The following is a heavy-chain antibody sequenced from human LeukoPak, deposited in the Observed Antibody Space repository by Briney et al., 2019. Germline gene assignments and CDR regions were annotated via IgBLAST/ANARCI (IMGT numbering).Heavy chain of an antibody. CDR1: GGTFSSYA. CDR2: IIPIFGTA. J-gene: IGHJ4*02. V-gene: IGHV1-69*05. Sequence: SVKVSCKASGGTFSSYAISWVRQAPGQGLEWMGGIIPIFGTANYAQKFQGRVTITTDESTSTAYMELSSLRSEGTAVYYCAIGPDSSGYYLHYFDYWGQGTLVTVSS. CDR3: AIGPDSSGYYLHYFDY. D-gene: IGHD3-22*01.